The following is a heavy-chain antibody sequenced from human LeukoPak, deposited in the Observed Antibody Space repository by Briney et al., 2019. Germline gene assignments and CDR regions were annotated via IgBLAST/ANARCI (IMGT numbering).Heavy chain of an antibody. CDR1: GYSFTSYW. V-gene: IGHV5-10-1*01. D-gene: IGHD1-14*01. Sequence: GESLKISFKGSGYSFTSYWISWVRQMPGKGLEWMGRIDPSDSYTNYSPSFQGHVTISADKSISTAYLQWSSLKASDTAMYYCARRLPPEYYYGMDVWGQGTTVTVSS. CDR2: IDPSDSYT. J-gene: IGHJ6*02. CDR3: ARRLPPEYYYGMDV.